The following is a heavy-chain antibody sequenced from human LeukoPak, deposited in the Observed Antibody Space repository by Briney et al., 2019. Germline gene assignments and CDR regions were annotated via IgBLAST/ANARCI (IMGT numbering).Heavy chain of an antibody. CDR2: IKQDGSEE. V-gene: IGHV3-7*01. J-gene: IGHJ4*02. D-gene: IGHD6-19*01. CDR1: GFSFSSYW. CDR3: TRDIAVAGTLDY. Sequence: GGSLRLSCAASGFSFSSYWMSWVRQAPGKGLEWVANIKQDGSEEYYVDSVKGRFTISRDNARNSLFLQMNSLRAEDTAVYYCTRDIAVAGTLDYWGQGTLVTVSS.